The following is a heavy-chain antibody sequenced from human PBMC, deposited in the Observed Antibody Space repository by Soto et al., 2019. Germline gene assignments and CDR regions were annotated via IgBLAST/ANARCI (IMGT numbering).Heavy chain of an antibody. CDR2: IIPIFGTA. J-gene: IGHJ6*02. D-gene: IGHD3-3*01. V-gene: IGHV1-69*13. CDR3: ARGRPPAYDFWSGSMDV. Sequence: SVKVSCKASGYRFVDYYIHWVRQAPGQGLEWMGGIIPIFGTANYAQKFQGRVTITADESTSTAYMELSSLRSEDTAVYYCARGRPPAYDFWSGSMDVWGQGTTVTVSS. CDR1: GYRFVDYY.